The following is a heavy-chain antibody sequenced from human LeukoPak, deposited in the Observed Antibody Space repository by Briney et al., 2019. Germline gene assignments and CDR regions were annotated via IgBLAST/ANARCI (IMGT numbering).Heavy chain of an antibody. CDR2: INSDGSST. J-gene: IGHJ3*02. CDR1: GFTFSSCW. Sequence: GRSLRLSCAASGFTFSSCWMHWVRQTPGKGLVWVSRINSDGSSTSYADSVKGRFTISRDNAKNTLYLQMNSLRAEDTAVYYCASVVGGYYPPVEGFDMWGQGTMVTVSS. V-gene: IGHV3-74*01. D-gene: IGHD3-3*01. CDR3: ASVVGGYYPPVEGFDM.